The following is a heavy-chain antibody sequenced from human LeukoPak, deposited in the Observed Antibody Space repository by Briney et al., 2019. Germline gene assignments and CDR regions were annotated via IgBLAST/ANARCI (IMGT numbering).Heavy chain of an antibody. Sequence: SQTLSLTCTVSGGSLSSGDYYCSWIRQPPGKGLEWIGSIYYSGSTYYNPSLKSRITISVDTSKNQFSLKLSSVTAADTAVYYCAREKAVYGSGSYLFWGRGTLVTVSS. V-gene: IGHV4-30-4*01. D-gene: IGHD3-10*01. CDR2: IYYSGST. J-gene: IGHJ4*02. CDR3: AREKAVYGSGSYLF. CDR1: GGSLSSGDYY.